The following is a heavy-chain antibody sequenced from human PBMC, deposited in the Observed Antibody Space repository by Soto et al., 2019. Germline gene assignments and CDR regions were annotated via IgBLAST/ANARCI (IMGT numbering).Heavy chain of an antibody. CDR1: GFTFSSYG. D-gene: IGHD5-12*01. CDR2: ISYDGSNK. V-gene: IGHV3-30*18. J-gene: IGHJ4*02. Sequence: VQLLESGGGLVQPGGSLRLSCAASGFTFSSYGMHWVRQAPGKGLEWVAVISYDGSNKYYADSVKGRFTISRDNSKNTLYLQMNSLRAEDTAVYYCAKDRDGFLKDHWGQGTLVTVSS. CDR3: AKDRDGFLKDH.